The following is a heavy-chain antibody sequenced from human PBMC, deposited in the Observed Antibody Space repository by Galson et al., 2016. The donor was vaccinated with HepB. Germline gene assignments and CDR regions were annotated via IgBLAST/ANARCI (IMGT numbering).Heavy chain of an antibody. CDR2: IYNGGVT. CDR3: ASVTYGPDAFDS. D-gene: IGHD4-17*01. J-gene: IGHJ3*02. V-gene: IGHV3-53*01. Sequence: SLRLSCAASGFIVSSKYMSWVRQAPGKGLEWVSVIYNGGVTYYADSVKGRFTISRDSSKNTLYLQMHSLRAEDTAIYYCASVTYGPDAFDSWGQGTMVTVSA. CDR1: GFIVSSKY.